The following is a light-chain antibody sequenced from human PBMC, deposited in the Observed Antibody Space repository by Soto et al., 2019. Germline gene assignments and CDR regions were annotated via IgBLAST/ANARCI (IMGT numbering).Light chain of an antibody. CDR2: SNN. CDR1: SSNIGNNT. V-gene: IGLV1-44*01. CDR3: AAWDDSLRGV. Sequence: QSVLTQPPSASGTPGQRVTISCSGSSSNIGNNTVNWYQQLPGTAPKLLIYSNNQRPSGVPDRFSGSKSGTSASLAISGLQSEDEADYYCAAWDDSLRGVFGTGTKVTVL. J-gene: IGLJ1*01.